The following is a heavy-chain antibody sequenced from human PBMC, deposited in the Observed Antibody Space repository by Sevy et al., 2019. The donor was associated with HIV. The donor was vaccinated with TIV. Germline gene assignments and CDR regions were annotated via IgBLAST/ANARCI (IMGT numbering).Heavy chain of an antibody. J-gene: IGHJ1*01. CDR1: GYTFTNYH. Sequence: ASVKVSCKASGYTFTNYHITWVRQAPGQGLVWMGWITPNNGNTEYVQRLQGRVTMTTDTSTSTAYMELRNLKSDDTAVYYCARAPSGSQGPGQYFHHWGQGTLVTVSS. CDR3: ARAPSGSQGPGQYFHH. D-gene: IGHD1-26*01. CDR2: ITPNNGNT. V-gene: IGHV1-18*01.